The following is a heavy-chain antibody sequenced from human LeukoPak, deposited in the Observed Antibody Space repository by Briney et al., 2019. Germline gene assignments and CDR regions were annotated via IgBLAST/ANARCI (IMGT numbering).Heavy chain of an antibody. CDR3: ARGGGLDV. Sequence: PGGSLRLSCAASGFTFSSYWMNWARQAPGRGLEWVASINHNGNVNHYVDSVKGRFTISRDNAKNSLYLQMSNLRAEDTAVYFCARGGGLDVRGQGATVTVSS. D-gene: IGHD3-16*01. CDR1: GFTFSSYW. V-gene: IGHV3-7*03. J-gene: IGHJ6*02. CDR2: INHNGNVN.